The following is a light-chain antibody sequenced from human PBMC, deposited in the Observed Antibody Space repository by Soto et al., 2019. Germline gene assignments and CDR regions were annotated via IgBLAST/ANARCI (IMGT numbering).Light chain of an antibody. CDR2: DAS. J-gene: IGKJ1*01. CDR3: PQYYSYPWP. CDR1: QGISSY. V-gene: IGKV1-8*01. Sequence: AVRMTQTPTSLSASTGDRTTITCRASQGISSYLAWYQQEPGRAPKLLIYDASTLQSGVPSRFSGSGSGRAFTLTISCLQSEDFGTFYCPQYYSYPWPFGQGGMV.